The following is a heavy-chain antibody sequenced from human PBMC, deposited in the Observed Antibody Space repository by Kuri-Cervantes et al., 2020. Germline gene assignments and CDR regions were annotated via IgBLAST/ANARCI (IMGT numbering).Heavy chain of an antibody. J-gene: IGHJ4*02. V-gene: IGHV3-23*01. CDR1: GFTFSSYA. CDR2: ISGSGGST. D-gene: IGHD6-19*01. CDR3: AKTAGYSSGWSNFDY. Sequence: SCAASGFTFSSYAMSWVRQAPGKGLEWVSAISGSGGSTYYADSVKGRFTISRDNSKNTLYLQMNSLRAEDTAVYYCAKTAGYSSGWSNFDYWGQGTLVTVSS.